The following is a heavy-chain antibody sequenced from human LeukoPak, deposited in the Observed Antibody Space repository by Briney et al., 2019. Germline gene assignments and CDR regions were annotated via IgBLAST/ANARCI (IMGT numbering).Heavy chain of an antibody. Sequence: PGGSLRLSCAASGFSFSNYAMSWVRQAPGKGLEWVSSISGSGDYTYYADSEKGRITISRDNSKNTLYLQMNSPRAEDTAVYYCAKGNTYYYGSGSYSVLGYWGQGTLVTVSS. CDR3: AKGNTYYYGSGSYSVLGY. CDR1: GFSFSNYA. J-gene: IGHJ4*02. CDR2: ISGSGDYT. V-gene: IGHV3-23*01. D-gene: IGHD3-10*01.